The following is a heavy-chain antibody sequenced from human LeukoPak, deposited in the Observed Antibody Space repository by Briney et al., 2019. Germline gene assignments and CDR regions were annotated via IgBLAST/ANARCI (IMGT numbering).Heavy chain of an antibody. J-gene: IGHJ5*02. Sequence: SETLSLTCIVSGGSISSSSYYWGWLRQPPGKGLEWIGSIYYSGSTYYNPSLKSRVTISVDTSKNQFSLKLSSVTAADTAVYYCARDLYGDVGWFDPWGQGTLVTVSS. D-gene: IGHD4-17*01. CDR3: ARDLYGDVGWFDP. CDR2: IYYSGST. V-gene: IGHV4-39*07. CDR1: GGSISSSSYY.